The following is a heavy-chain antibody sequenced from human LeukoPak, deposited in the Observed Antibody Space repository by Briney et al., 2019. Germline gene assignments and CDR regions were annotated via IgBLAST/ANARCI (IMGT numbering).Heavy chain of an antibody. CDR2: INPNSGGT. V-gene: IGHV1-2*02. CDR1: GYTVTGYY. CDR3: ARGHTTYYYYGMDV. D-gene: IGHD1-26*01. J-gene: IGHJ6*02. Sequence: ASVKVSCKASGYTVTGYYMHWVRQAPGQGLEWMGWINPNSGGTNYAQKFQGRVTMTRDTSISTAYLELSRLRSDDTAVYYCARGHTTYYYYGMDVWGQGTTVTVSS.